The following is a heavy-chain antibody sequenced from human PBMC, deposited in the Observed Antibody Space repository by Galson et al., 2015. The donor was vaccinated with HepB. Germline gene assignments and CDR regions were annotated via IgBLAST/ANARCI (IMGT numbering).Heavy chain of an antibody. Sequence: SLRLSCAASGFTFSSYAMHWVRQAPGKGLEWVAVISYDGSNKYYADSVKGRFTISRDNSKNTLYLQMNSLRAEDTAVYYCARDSHLYDSGSYESTPTWFDYWGQGTLVTVSS. CDR3: ARDSHLYDSGSYESTPTWFDY. CDR1: GFTFSSYA. J-gene: IGHJ4*02. V-gene: IGHV3-30-3*01. D-gene: IGHD1-26*01. CDR2: ISYDGSNK.